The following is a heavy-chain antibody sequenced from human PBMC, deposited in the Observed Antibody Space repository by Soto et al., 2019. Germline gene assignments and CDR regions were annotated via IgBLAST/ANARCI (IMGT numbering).Heavy chain of an antibody. D-gene: IGHD3-3*02. CDR2: IFYLGSS. J-gene: IGHJ5*02. CDR1: GDSIISSDFY. CDR3: ARHSLALRKNNWFDP. Sequence: PSETLSLTCTVSGDSIISSDFYWGWVRQPPGKGLEWIGSIFYLGSSYYNPSVKSRVTMSVDTSKNQFSLRLRSVTAADTALYYCARHSLALRKNNWFDPWGQGIMVTVSS. V-gene: IGHV4-39*01.